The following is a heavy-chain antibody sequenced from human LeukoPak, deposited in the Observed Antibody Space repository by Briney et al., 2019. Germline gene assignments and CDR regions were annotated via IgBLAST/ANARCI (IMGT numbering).Heavy chain of an antibody. D-gene: IGHD4-17*01. Sequence: SETLSLTCTVSGGSISSYYWSWIRQPPGKGLEWIGYIYYSGSTNYNPSLKSRVTISVDTSKNQFSLKLSSVTAADTAVYYCARLRYGDFYYYYGTDVWGQGTTVTVSS. CDR3: ARLRYGDFYYYYGTDV. V-gene: IGHV4-59*08. J-gene: IGHJ6*02. CDR2: IYYSGST. CDR1: GGSISSYY.